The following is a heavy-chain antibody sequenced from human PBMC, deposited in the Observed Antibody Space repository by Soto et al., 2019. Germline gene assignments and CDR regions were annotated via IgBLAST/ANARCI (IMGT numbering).Heavy chain of an antibody. Sequence: QVHLVQSGAEVKKPGASVKVSCTASGYDFNIYDIHWVRQSTGQGLEWMGCMTPNRETPGYAPKFKGRFTMTRDTSRSAVYMELSSLGSEDTAVYFCARGGDGFSSCETYYYAMDVWGEGTTVTVSS. V-gene: IGHV1-8*01. CDR2: MTPNRETP. D-gene: IGHD2-21*01. J-gene: IGHJ6*04. CDR3: ARGGDGFSSCETYYYAMDV. CDR1: GYDFNIYD.